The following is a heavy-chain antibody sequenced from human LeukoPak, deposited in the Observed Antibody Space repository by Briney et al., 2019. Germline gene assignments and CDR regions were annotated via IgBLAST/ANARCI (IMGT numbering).Heavy chain of an antibody. J-gene: IGHJ4*02. Sequence: GGSLRLSCVASGFTFSSYAMSWVRQAPGKGLEWVSAISGSGGSTYYADSVKGRFTISRDNSKNTLYLQMNSLRAEDTAVYYCAKDQWELLGYFDYWGQGTLVTVSS. CDR2: ISGSGGST. CDR3: AKDQWELLGYFDY. CDR1: GFTFSSYA. D-gene: IGHD1-26*01. V-gene: IGHV3-23*01.